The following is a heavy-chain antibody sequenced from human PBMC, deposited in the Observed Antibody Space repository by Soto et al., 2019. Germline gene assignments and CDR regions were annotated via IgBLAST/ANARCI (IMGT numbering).Heavy chain of an antibody. CDR3: ARMKDAYYGMDV. J-gene: IGHJ6*02. Sequence: SEILSLTCTVSGGSISSSSYYWGWIRQPPGKGPEWIGSIYYSGSTYYNPSLKSRVTISVDTSKNQFSLKLSSVTAADTAVYYCARMKDAYYGMDVWGQGTTVTVSS. V-gene: IGHV4-39*01. CDR1: GGSISSSSYY. CDR2: IYYSGST.